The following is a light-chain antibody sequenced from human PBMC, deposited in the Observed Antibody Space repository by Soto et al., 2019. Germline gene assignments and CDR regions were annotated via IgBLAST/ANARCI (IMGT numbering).Light chain of an antibody. J-gene: IGKJ5*01. V-gene: IGKV3-20*01. CDR2: VAS. CDR3: QKYGTSPPIT. Sequence: EIGLTQSPGTLSLSPGERATLSCRASQSVISNYLAWYQQRPGQAPRLLIYVASNRATGIPDRFSGNGSGTDFTLTISRLEPEDFAVYYCQKYGTSPPITFGQGTRLEIK. CDR1: QSVISNY.